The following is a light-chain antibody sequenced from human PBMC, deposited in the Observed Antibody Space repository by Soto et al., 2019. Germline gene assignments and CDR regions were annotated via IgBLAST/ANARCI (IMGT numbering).Light chain of an antibody. Sequence: QSALTQPAFVSGSPGRSVTISCTGTSTDVGGFNYVSWYQHLPGRAPKLIIYDVTNRPSGISYRFSASKSGRTASLTISGLQAEDEADYYCSSYSSSTTHVVFGGGTKLTAL. CDR2: DVT. CDR1: STDVGGFNY. J-gene: IGLJ2*01. CDR3: SSYSSSTTHVV. V-gene: IGLV2-14*03.